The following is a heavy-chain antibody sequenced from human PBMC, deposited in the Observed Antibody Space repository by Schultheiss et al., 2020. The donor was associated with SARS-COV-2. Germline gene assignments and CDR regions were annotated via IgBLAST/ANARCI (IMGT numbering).Heavy chain of an antibody. J-gene: IGHJ5*02. CDR1: GFTFDDYA. CDR2: ISWNSGSI. V-gene: IGHV3-9*01. D-gene: IGHD6-13*01. Sequence: GGSLRLSCAASGFTFDDYAMHWVRQAPGKGLEWVSGISWNSGSIGYADSVKGRFTISRDNAKKSLYLEMNSLRVEDTAVYFCARTEVLDYSSSWYGWFDPWGQGILVTVSS. CDR3: ARTEVLDYSSSWYGWFDP.